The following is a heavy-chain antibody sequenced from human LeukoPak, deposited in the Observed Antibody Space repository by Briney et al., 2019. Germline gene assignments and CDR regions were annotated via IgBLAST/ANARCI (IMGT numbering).Heavy chain of an antibody. V-gene: IGHV1-2*02. CDR1: GYTFTGYY. J-gene: IGHJ4*02. Sequence: ASVKVSCKASGYTFTGYYIHWVRQAPGQGLEWMGWINPNSGVTNYAQKFQGRVTLTRDTPINTAYMEVSRLTFDDTAVYYCARAHMTTVTLGDYWGQGTLVTV. D-gene: IGHD4-11*01. CDR3: ARAHMTTVTLGDY. CDR2: INPNSGVT.